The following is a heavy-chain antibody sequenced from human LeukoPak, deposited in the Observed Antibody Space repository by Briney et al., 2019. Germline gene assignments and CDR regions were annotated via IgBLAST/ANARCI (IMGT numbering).Heavy chain of an antibody. D-gene: IGHD4-23*01. CDR1: GYTFTSYY. Sequence: ASVKVSYKASGYTFTSYYMHWVRQAPGQGLEWMGIINPSGGSTSYAQKFQGRVTMTRDTSTSTVYMELSSLRSEDTAVYYCARDEVVTPFDYWGQGTLVTVSS. J-gene: IGHJ4*02. CDR3: ARDEVVTPFDY. V-gene: IGHV1-46*01. CDR2: INPSGGST.